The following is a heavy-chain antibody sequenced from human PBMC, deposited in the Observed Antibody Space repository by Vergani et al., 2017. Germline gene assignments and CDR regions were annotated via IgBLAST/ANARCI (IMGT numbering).Heavy chain of an antibody. CDR1: GGTFSSYA. Sequence: QVQLVQSGAEVKKPGSSVKVSCKASGGTFSSYAISWVRQAPGQGLEWMGGIIPIFGTANYAQKFQGRVTITADESTSTAYMELSSLRSEDTAVYYCARGYCSSTSCSKYYYYYYMDVWGKGTTVTVSS. CDR2: IIPIFGTA. J-gene: IGHJ6*03. CDR3: ARGYCSSTSCSKYYYYYYMDV. V-gene: IGHV1-69*01. D-gene: IGHD2-2*01.